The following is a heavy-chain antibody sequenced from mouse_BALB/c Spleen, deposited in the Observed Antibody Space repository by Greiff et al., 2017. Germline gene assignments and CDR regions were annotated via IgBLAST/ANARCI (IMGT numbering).Heavy chain of an antibody. CDR2: IRSKSNNYAT. J-gene: IGHJ2*01. V-gene: IGHV10-1*02. CDR1: GFTFNTYA. Sequence: DVKLVESGGGLVQPKGSLKLSCAASGFTFNTYAMNWVRQAPGKGLEWVARIRSKSNNYATYYADSVKDRFTISRDDSQSMLYLQMNNLKTEDTAMYYCVSSTAHYFDYWGQGTTLTVSS. CDR3: VSSTAHYFDY. D-gene: IGHD1-2*01.